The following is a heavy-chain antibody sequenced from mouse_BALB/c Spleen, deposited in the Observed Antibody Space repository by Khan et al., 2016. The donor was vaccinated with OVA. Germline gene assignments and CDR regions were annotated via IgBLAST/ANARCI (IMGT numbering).Heavy chain of an antibody. V-gene: IGHV1-63*02. J-gene: IGHJ2*01. CDR3: AVRVAARATWDYLDY. CDR1: GYTFSNYW. D-gene: IGHD3-1*01. Sequence: QVQLKQSGAELARPGTSVKMSCKAAGYTFSNYWIGWVKQRPGHGLEWIGDIYPGGGYTNYNEKFKGKATLTADTSSSTAYMQISSLTSEDSSIYYCAVRVAARATWDYLDYWGQGTTLTVSS. CDR2: IYPGGGYT.